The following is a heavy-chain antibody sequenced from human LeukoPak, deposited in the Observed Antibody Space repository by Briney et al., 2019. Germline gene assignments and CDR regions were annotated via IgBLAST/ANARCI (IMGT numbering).Heavy chain of an antibody. CDR2: IKGDGSET. J-gene: IGHJ4*02. D-gene: IGHD4-11*01. V-gene: IGHV3-7*04. CDR1: GFTFSSYA. CDR3: ARDGRLQSLAY. Sequence: PGGSLRLSCAPSGFTFSSYAMTWVRQAPGKGLQWVASIKGDGSETYYVGSVKGRYTISRDNAKNSLFLQMNSLRDEDTAVYYCARDGRLQSLAYWGQGTLVTVSS.